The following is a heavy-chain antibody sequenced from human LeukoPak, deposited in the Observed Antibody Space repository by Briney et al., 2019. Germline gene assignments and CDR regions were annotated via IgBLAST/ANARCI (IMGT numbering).Heavy chain of an antibody. CDR1: GFTFSSFS. Sequence: GGSLRLSCAASGFTFSSFSMNWVRQARGKGLEWVSYISTSSTIYYADSLKGRFTISRDNAKNSLYLQMNSLRAEDTAVYYCARGDYYDSKPFDYWGQGTLVTVSS. J-gene: IGHJ4*02. V-gene: IGHV3-48*01. CDR2: ISTSSTI. D-gene: IGHD3-22*01. CDR3: ARGDYYDSKPFDY.